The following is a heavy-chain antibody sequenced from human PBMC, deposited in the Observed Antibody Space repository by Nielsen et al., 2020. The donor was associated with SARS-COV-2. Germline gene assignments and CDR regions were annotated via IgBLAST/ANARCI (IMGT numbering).Heavy chain of an antibody. CDR2: INSDGRTT. D-gene: IGHD5/OR15-5a*01. V-gene: IGHV3-74*01. CDR3: ARAKFYDSGVDP. Sequence: GGSLRLSCAASGSTFGSSWMHWVRQAPGKGLAWVSRINSDGRTTTYADSVKGRFTISRDNAKNTLYLQMNSLRAEDTAVYYCARAKFYDSGVDPWGQGTLVTVSS. J-gene: IGHJ5*02. CDR1: GSTFGSSW.